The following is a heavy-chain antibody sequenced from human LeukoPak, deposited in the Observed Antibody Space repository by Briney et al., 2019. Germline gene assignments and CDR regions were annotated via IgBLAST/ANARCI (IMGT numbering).Heavy chain of an antibody. Sequence: LRLSCAASGFTFSSFEMNWVRQAPGKGLEWLGSIHHSGRTYYNPSLKSRVTISVDTSKNQFSLKLSSVTAADTAVYYCARDHLANLASRLFDPWGQGTLVTVSS. CDR1: GFTFSSFEM. J-gene: IGHJ5*02. D-gene: IGHD3-3*01. CDR2: IHHSGRT. CDR3: ARDHLANLASRLFDP. V-gene: IGHV4-38-2*02.